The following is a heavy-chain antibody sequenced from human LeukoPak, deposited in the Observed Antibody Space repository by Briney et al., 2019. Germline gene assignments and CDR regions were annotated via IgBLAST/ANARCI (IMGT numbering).Heavy chain of an antibody. CDR3: ARDGHDGWGAMGYFDN. V-gene: IGHV3-30*04. Sequence: GRPVRLSCTASGFSFDNYAMESVRQAPGKGLEWVAVISSNGSNKYYGEAVRGRFTSSRDNSKNTIYLQMNNVRPEDTAIYYCARDGHDGWGAMGYFDNWGQGTLVTVSS. J-gene: IGHJ4*02. CDR2: ISSNGSNK. CDR1: GFSFDNYA. D-gene: IGHD3-10*01.